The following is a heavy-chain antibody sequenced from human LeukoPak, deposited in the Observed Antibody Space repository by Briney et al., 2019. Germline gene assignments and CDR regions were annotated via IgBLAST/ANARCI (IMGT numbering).Heavy chain of an antibody. CDR1: GYTFTSYG. CDR2: ISAYNGNT. V-gene: IGHV1-18*01. J-gene: IGHJ6*03. D-gene: IGHD3-10*01. Sequence: ASVKVSCKASGYTFTSYGISWVRQAPGQGLEWMGGISAYNGNTNYAQKLQGRVTMTTDTSTSTAYMELRSLRSDDTAVYYCARAVGSGSSRRYYYYYYMDVWGKGTTVTVSS. CDR3: ARAVGSGSSRRYYYYYYMDV.